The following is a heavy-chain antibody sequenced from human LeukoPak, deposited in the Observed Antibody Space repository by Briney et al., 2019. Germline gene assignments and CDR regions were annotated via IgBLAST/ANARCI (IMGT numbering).Heavy chain of an antibody. CDR2: TYYRSKWNT. D-gene: IGHD6-6*01. CDR1: GDTVSSNTAA. CDR3: SRQRSTSTYYFGLDV. V-gene: IGHV6-1*01. J-gene: IGHJ6*02. Sequence: SQTLSLTCAISGDTVSSNTAAWNWIRQSPSRGLEWLGRTYYRSKWNTDYAASVQNRITINPDTSTNQFSLQLKSTTPEDTAVYYCSRQRSTSTYYFGLDVWGQGTTVTVSS.